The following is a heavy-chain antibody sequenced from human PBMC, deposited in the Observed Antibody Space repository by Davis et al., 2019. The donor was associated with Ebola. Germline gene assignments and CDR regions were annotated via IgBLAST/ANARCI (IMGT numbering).Heavy chain of an antibody. CDR3: ARGGYYDSSGDPEYFQH. CDR1: GYTFTGYY. CDR2: IIPIFGTA. J-gene: IGHJ1*01. Sequence: SVKVSCKASGYTFTGYYMHWVRQAPGQGLEWMGGIIPIFGTANYAQKFQGRVTITADESTSTAYMELSSLRSEDTAVYYCARGGYYDSSGDPEYFQHWGQGTLVTVSS. V-gene: IGHV1-69*13. D-gene: IGHD3-22*01.